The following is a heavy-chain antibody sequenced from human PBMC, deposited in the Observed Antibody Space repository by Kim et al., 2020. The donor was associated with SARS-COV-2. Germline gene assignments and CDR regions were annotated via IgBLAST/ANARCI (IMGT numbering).Heavy chain of an antibody. Sequence: ASVKVSCKASGYTFTYYSITWVRQAPGQGLEWLGWISAYNGNTNYALKLQGRVTMTTDTSTSTAYMELRGLRSDDTAVYYCARDWISHCSGGSCYGTYNWFDPWGQGTLVTVSS. CDR2: ISAYNGNT. J-gene: IGHJ5*02. D-gene: IGHD2-15*01. CDR3: ARDWISHCSGGSCYGTYNWFDP. V-gene: IGHV1-18*01. CDR1: GYTFTYYS.